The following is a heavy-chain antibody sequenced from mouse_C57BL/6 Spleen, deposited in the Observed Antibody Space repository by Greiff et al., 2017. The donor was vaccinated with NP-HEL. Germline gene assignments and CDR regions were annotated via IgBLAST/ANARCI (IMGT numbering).Heavy chain of an antibody. Sequence: EVMLVESGEGLVKPGGSLKLSCAASGFTFSSYAMSWVRQTPEKRLEWVAYISSGGDYIYYADTVKGRFTISRDNARNTLYLQMSSLKSEDTAMYYCTRESNSNYKAWFAYWGQGTLVTVSA. J-gene: IGHJ3*01. D-gene: IGHD2-5*01. CDR2: ISSGGDYI. V-gene: IGHV5-9-1*02. CDR1: GFTFSSYA. CDR3: TRESNSNYKAWFAY.